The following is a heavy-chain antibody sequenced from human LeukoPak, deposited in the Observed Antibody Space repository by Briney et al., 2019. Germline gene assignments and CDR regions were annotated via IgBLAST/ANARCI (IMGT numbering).Heavy chain of an antibody. CDR1: GFTFSSYA. J-gene: IGHJ4*02. Sequence: GGSLRLSCAASGFTFSSYAMSWVRQAPGKGLEWVSGISGSGGSTYYADSVKGRFTISRDNSKNTLYLQMNSLRAEDTAVYYCATAALYGSAWYCFDYWGQGTLVTVSS. CDR3: ATAALYGSAWYCFDY. CDR2: ISGSGGST. V-gene: IGHV3-23*01. D-gene: IGHD6-13*01.